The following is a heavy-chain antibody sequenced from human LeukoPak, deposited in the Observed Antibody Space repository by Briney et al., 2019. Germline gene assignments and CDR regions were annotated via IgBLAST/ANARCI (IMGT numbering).Heavy chain of an antibody. D-gene: IGHD6-19*01. CDR3: ARDFPQPSSGWFENPGAAFDI. CDR1: GFTFSSYT. V-gene: IGHV3-30-3*01. J-gene: IGHJ3*02. Sequence: PGGSLRLSCAASGFTFSSYTIHWVRQAPGKGLERVAVISFDGSNKYYADSVKGRFSISRDNSKNTLYLQMNSLGAEDTAVYYCARDFPQPSSGWFENPGAAFDIWGQGTMVTVSS. CDR2: ISFDGSNK.